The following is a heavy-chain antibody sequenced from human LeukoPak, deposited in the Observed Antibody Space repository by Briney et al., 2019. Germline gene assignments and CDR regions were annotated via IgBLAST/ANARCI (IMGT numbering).Heavy chain of an antibody. CDR3: SNGYCSGDSCY. D-gene: IGHD2-15*01. J-gene: IGHJ4*02. CDR1: GFTFSNYW. V-gene: IGHV3-7*01. Sequence: GGSLRLSCAASGFTFSNYWMSWVRQTPGKGLEWVGNINQGGSEKYYVDSVKGRFTISRDNAKDSLYLQINSPTVEDTAVYYCSNGYCSGDSCYWGQGTLVTVSS. CDR2: INQGGSEK.